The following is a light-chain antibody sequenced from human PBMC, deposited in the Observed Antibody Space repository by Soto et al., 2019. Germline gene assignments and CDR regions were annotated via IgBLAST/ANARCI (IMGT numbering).Light chain of an antibody. Sequence: DIVLTQSPGTLSLAPGGRATLSCRASQTISGAYLAWYQQKPGQAPRLLIHGASIRATGIPDRFSGSGSGTDFTLTVSRLEPDDFAVYFCQQYVSSWTFGQGTKVDIK. CDR2: GAS. CDR1: QTISGAY. CDR3: QQYVSSWT. V-gene: IGKV3-20*01. J-gene: IGKJ1*01.